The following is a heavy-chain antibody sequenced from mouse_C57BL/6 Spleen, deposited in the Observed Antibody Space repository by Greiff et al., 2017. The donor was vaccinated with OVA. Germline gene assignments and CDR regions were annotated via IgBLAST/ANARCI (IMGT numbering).Heavy chain of an antibody. J-gene: IGHJ2*01. CDR1: GYTFTSYG. D-gene: IGHD3-2*02. CDR2: IYPRDGST. Sequence: QVQLQQSGAELARPGASVKLSCKASGYTFTSYGISWVKQRTGQGLEWIGWIYPRDGSTKYNEKFKGKATLTVDTSSSTAYMELHSLTSEDSAVYFCASPLRPYYFDYWGQGTTLTVSS. CDR3: ASPLRPYYFDY. V-gene: IGHV1-85*01.